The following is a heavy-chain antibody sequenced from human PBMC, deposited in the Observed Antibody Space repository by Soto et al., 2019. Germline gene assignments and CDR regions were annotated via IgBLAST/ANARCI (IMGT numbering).Heavy chain of an antibody. CDR1: GGSFSGYS. CDR2: INHSGST. CDR3: ARLHGYCISSSCHGHYAMDV. V-gene: IGHV4-34*01. J-gene: IGHJ6*02. D-gene: IGHD2-2*01. Sequence: PSETLSLTCAVYGGSFSGYSWTWIRQPPGTGLEWIGEINHSGSTNYNPSLKSRVTISVDTSKNQFSLKVTSVTAADTAVYYCARLHGYCISSSCHGHYAMDVWGQGTTVTVSS.